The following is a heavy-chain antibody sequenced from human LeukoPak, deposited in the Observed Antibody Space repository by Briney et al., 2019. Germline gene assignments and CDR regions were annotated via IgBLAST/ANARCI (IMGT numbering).Heavy chain of an antibody. Sequence: GGSLRLSCTASGFTFGDYAMTWVRQAPGKGLEWVANIKQDGNEKYYVDSVKGRFTISRDNAKNSLYLQMNSLRAEDTAVYYCARGLHGFDYWGQGTLVTVSS. D-gene: IGHD4-11*01. CDR2: IKQDGNEK. V-gene: IGHV3-7*01. CDR3: ARGLHGFDY. J-gene: IGHJ4*02. CDR1: GFTFGDYA.